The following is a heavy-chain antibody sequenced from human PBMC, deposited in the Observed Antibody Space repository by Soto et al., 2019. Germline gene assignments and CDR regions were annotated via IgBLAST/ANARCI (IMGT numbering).Heavy chain of an antibody. J-gene: IGHJ6*02. CDR3: ARGDYGGIQYYYYYGMDV. D-gene: IGHD4-17*01. Sequence: SVKVSCKASGGTFSSYALSWVRQAPGQGLEWMGGIIPIFGTANYAQKFQGRVTITADESTSTAYMELSRLRSEDTAVYYCARGDYGGIQYYYYYGMDVWGQGTTVTVSS. V-gene: IGHV1-69*13. CDR1: GGTFSSYA. CDR2: IIPIFGTA.